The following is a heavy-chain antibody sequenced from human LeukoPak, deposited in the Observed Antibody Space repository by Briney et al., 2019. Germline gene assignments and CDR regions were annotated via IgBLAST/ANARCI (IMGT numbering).Heavy chain of an antibody. V-gene: IGHV3-30*03. Sequence: HTGGSLRLSCAASGFTFSSYGMHWVRQAPGKGLEWVAVISYDGSNKYYADSVKGRFTISRDNSKNTLYLQMNSLRAEDTAVYYCARGNNPRTAAAGHLHFDYWGQGTLVTVSS. CDR3: ARGNNPRTAAAGHLHFDY. D-gene: IGHD6-13*01. CDR1: GFTFSSYG. J-gene: IGHJ4*02. CDR2: ISYDGSNK.